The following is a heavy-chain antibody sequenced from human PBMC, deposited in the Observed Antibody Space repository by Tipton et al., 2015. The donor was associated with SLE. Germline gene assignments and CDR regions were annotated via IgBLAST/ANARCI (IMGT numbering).Heavy chain of an antibody. CDR3: ARAVVAPAIIMAGDAFDI. Sequence: PGLVKPSETLSLTCTVSGGSISSHYWSWIRQPPGKGLEWIGYIYYSGSTNYNPPLKSRVTISVDTSKNQFSLKLSSVTAADTAVYYCARAVVAPAIIMAGDAFDIWGQGTMVTVSS. CDR1: GGSISSHY. J-gene: IGHJ3*02. V-gene: IGHV4-59*11. CDR2: IYYSGST. D-gene: IGHD2-2*01.